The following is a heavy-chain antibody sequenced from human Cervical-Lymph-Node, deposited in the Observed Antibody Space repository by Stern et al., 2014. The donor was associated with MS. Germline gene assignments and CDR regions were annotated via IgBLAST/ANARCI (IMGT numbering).Heavy chain of an antibody. V-gene: IGHV3-30*18. CDR2: ISDDGTLK. Sequence: VQLVESGGGVVQPGRSLRLSCAASGFTFSAYGMHWVRQAPGKGLEWVAVISDDGTLKFYGDSVKGRFTISRDNSKNTLFLQMNSLRAEDTAVYYCAKGDNWRRLNPWGQGTLVTVSS. CDR1: GFTFSAYG. J-gene: IGHJ5*02. D-gene: IGHD1-20*01. CDR3: AKGDNWRRLNP.